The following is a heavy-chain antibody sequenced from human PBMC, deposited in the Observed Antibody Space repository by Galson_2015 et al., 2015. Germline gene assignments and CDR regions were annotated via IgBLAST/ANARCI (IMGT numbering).Heavy chain of an antibody. CDR2: ISGSGGGT. CDR3: TKDLWFGEDYNWFDP. J-gene: IGHJ5*02. D-gene: IGHD3-10*01. V-gene: IGHV3-23*01. Sequence: SLRLSCAASGFTFSSYAMSWVRQAPGKGLEWGSIISGSGGGTYYADSVKGRLTISRDKSKNTLYLQMNSLRAEDTAVYYCTKDLWFGEDYNWFDPWGQGTLVTVSS. CDR1: GFTFSSYA.